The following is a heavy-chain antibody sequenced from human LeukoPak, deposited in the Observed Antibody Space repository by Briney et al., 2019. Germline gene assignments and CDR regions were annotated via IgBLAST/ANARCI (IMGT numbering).Heavy chain of an antibody. CDR3: ARGGLRYFDWLSDY. CDR2: ISAYDGNT. V-gene: IGHV1-18*01. D-gene: IGHD3-9*01. Sequence: ASVKVSCKASGYTFTSYGISWVRQAPGQGLEWMGWISAYDGNTNYAQKIQGRVTMTTDTSTSTAYMELRSLRSDDTAVYYCARGGLRYFDWLSDYWGQGTLVTVSS. CDR1: GYTFTSYG. J-gene: IGHJ4*02.